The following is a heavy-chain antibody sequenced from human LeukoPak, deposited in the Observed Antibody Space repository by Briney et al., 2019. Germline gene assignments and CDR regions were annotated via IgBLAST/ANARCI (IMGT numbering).Heavy chain of an antibody. Sequence: SVKVSCKASGGTFSSYAISWVRQAPGQGLEWMGGIIPIFGTANYAQKFQGRVTITTDESTSTAYMELSSLRSEDTAVYCCARWGRYCSGGSCDDAFDIWGQGTMVTVS. V-gene: IGHV1-69*05. CDR2: IIPIFGTA. J-gene: IGHJ3*02. CDR1: GGTFSSYA. D-gene: IGHD2-15*01. CDR3: ARWGRYCSGGSCDDAFDI.